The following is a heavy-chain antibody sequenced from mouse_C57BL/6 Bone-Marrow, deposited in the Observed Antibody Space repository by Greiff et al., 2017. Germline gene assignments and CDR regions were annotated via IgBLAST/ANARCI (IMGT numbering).Heavy chain of an antibody. CDR1: GYSITSGYY. Sequence: EVKLMESGPGLVKPSQSLSLSCSVTGYSITSGYYWNWIRQFPGNQLEWMGYISYAGSNNYNPSLKNRISITRDTSKNQFFLKMNSVTAEDTATYYCATYGSVFDYWGQGTTLTVSS. CDR2: ISYAGSN. J-gene: IGHJ2*01. CDR3: ATYGSVFDY. D-gene: IGHD1-1*01. V-gene: IGHV3-6*01.